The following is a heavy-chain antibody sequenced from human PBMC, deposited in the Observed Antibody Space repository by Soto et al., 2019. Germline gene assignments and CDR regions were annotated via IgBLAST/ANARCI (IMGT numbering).Heavy chain of an antibody. D-gene: IGHD3-3*01. CDR1: GFTFSSYA. CDR2: ISYDGSNK. CDR3: ARDLLGFDP. V-gene: IGHV3-30-3*01. J-gene: IGHJ5*02. Sequence: ESGGGVVQPGRSLRLSCAASGFTFSSYAMHWVRQAPGKGLEWVAVISYDGSNKYYADSVKGRFTISRDNSKNTLYLQMNSLRAEDTAVYYCARDLLGFDPWGQGTLVTVSS.